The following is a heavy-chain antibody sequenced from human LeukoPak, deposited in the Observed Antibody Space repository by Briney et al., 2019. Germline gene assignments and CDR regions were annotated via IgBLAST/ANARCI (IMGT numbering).Heavy chain of an antibody. CDR3: ASGSESTSCSH. D-gene: IGHD2-2*01. CDR1: GGSFSGYY. V-gene: IGHV4-34*01. Sequence: LETLSLTCAVYGGSFSGYYWSWIRQPPGKGLEWIGEINHSGGTNYNPSLKSRVTISVDTSKNQFSLKLSSVTAADTAVYYCASGSESTSCSHWGQGTLVTVSS. CDR2: INHSGGT. J-gene: IGHJ4*02.